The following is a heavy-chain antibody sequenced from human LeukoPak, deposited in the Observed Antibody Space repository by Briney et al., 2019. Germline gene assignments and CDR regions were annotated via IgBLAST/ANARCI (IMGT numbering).Heavy chain of an antibody. J-gene: IGHJ4*02. CDR2: ISAYNGNT. CDR3: ARSSSRSTSWESDFDY. CDR1: GYTFTSYG. V-gene: IGHV1-18*01. D-gene: IGHD2-2*01. Sequence: GASVKVSCKASGYTFTSYGISWVRQAPGQGLEWMGWISAYNGNTNYAQKLQGRVTMTTDTSTSTAYMGLRSLRSDDTAVYYCARSSSRSTSWESDFDYWGQGTLVTVSS.